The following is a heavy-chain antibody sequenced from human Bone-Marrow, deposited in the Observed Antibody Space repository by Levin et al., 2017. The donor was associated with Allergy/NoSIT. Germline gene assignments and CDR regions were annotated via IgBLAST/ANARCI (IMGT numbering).Heavy chain of an antibody. D-gene: IGHD3-3*01. CDR1: GFTFSSYS. CDR3: ARDLGNYDFWSTTGVDY. CDR2: ISSSSSYI. J-gene: IGHJ4*02. V-gene: IGHV3-21*01. Sequence: PGGSLRLSCAASGFTFSSYSMNWVRQAPGKGLEWVSSISSSSSYIYYADSVKGRFTISRDNAKNSLYLQMNSLRAEDTAVYYCARDLGNYDFWSTTGVDYWGQGTLVTVSS.